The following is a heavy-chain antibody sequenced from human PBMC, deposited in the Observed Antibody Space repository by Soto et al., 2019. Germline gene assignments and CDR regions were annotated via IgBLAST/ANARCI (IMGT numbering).Heavy chain of an antibody. V-gene: IGHV3-30-3*01. CDR2: ISYDGSNK. Sequence: PGGSLRLSCAASGFTFSSYAMHWVRQAPGKGLEWVAVISYDGSNKYYADSVKGRFTISRDNSKNTLYLQMNSLRAEDTAVYYCARDEGLDTAMVSYFDYWGQGTLVTVSS. CDR1: GFTFSSYA. J-gene: IGHJ4*02. CDR3: ARDEGLDTAMVSYFDY. D-gene: IGHD5-18*01.